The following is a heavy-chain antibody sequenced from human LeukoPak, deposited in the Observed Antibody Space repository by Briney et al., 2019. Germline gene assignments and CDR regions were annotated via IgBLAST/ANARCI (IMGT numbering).Heavy chain of an antibody. Sequence: SETLSLACTVSGGSISSSDYYWSWIRQPPGKGLEWIGYVYYSGSTYYNPSLKSRVTISVDTSKNQFSLKLSSVTAADTAVYYCARASGSGNWFDPWGQGTLVTVSS. D-gene: IGHD3-10*01. CDR3: ARASGSGNWFDP. CDR1: GGSISSSDYY. V-gene: IGHV4-30-4*01. J-gene: IGHJ5*02. CDR2: VYYSGST.